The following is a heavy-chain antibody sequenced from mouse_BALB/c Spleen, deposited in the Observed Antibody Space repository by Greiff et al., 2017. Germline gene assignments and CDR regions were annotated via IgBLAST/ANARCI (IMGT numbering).Heavy chain of an antibody. CDR1: GYTFTDYV. CDR2: IYPGSGST. CDR3: ARRGITTVVAPYWYFDV. V-gene: IGHV1-77*01. J-gene: IGHJ1*01. D-gene: IGHD1-1*01. Sequence: LVESGPELVKPGASVKMSCKASGYTFTDYVISWVKQRTGQGLEWIGEIYPGSGSTYYNEKFKGKATLTADKSSNTAYMQLSSLTSEDSAVYFCARRGITTVVAPYWYFDVWGAGTTVTVSS.